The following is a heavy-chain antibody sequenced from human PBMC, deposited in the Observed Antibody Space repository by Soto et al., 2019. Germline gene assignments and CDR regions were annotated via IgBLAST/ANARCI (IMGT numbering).Heavy chain of an antibody. Sequence: QVHLVQSGAEVEKPGASVKVSCKASGYTFTDYGISWVRQAPGQGLQWMGWITAFNGNTKYAQQFQGRVTMTTDTSQSTAYMKQRSLESDDTAVYYCARISQSDFWSGYYYFFDYWGQGTLVAVSS. CDR3: ARISQSDFWSGYYYFFDY. D-gene: IGHD3-3*01. V-gene: IGHV1-18*01. CDR2: ITAFNGNT. J-gene: IGHJ4*02. CDR1: GYTFTDYG.